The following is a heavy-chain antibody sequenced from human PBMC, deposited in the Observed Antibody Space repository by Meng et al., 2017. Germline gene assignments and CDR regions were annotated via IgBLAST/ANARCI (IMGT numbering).Heavy chain of an antibody. D-gene: IGHD6-19*01. V-gene: IGHV3-48*03. Sequence: GESLKISCAASGFTFSSYEMNWVRQAPGKGLEWVLYISSSGSTIYYADSVKGRFTISRDNAKNSLYLQMNSLRAEDTAVYYCAREGGPWLVHFQFDYWGQGTLVTVSS. J-gene: IGHJ4*02. CDR3: AREGGPWLVHFQFDY. CDR2: ISSSGSTI. CDR1: GFTFSSYE.